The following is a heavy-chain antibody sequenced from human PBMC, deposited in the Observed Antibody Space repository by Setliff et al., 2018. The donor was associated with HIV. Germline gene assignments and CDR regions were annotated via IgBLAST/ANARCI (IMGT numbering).Heavy chain of an antibody. CDR3: ATLRWLRSKHSDY. CDR1: GGSFSGYY. CDR2: INPSGST. Sequence: SETLSLTCAVYGGSFSGYYWTWIRQSPVKGLEWIGEINPSGSTNYNPSRKSRVTITVDTSKNQLSLMLSSVTAADTAVYFCATLRWLRSKHSDYWGQGILVTVSS. D-gene: IGHD5-12*01. V-gene: IGHV4-34*01. J-gene: IGHJ4*01.